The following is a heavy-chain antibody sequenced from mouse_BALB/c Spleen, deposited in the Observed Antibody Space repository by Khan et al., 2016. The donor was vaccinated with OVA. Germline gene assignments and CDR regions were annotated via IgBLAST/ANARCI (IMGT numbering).Heavy chain of an antibody. CDR3: ARIKKIVATYFDY. Sequence: QVQLQQSGAELVKAGASVKMSCKASGYTFTSYWMHWVKQRLGQGLEWFAETNPTNGRTYYNEKFKSKATLTVDKSSSTAYMLLSGPTFEDSAVYYSARIKKIVATYFDYWGQSTTLTVSS. CDR2: TNPTNGRT. V-gene: IGHV1S81*02. J-gene: IGHJ2*01. D-gene: IGHD1-1*01. CDR1: GYTFTSYW.